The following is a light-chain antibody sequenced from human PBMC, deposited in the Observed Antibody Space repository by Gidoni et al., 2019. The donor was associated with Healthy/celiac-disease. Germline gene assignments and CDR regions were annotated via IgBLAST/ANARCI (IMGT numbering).Light chain of an antibody. V-gene: IGLV1-40*01. Sequence: QSVLTQPPSVSGAQGQRVTISCTGSSSNSGAGYDVHWYQQLPGTAPKLLLYGNSNRPSGVPDRFSGSKSGTSASLAITGLQAEDEADYYCQSYDSSLSGVVFGGGTKLTVL. CDR3: QSYDSSLSGVV. CDR1: SSNSGAGYD. CDR2: GNS. J-gene: IGLJ2*01.